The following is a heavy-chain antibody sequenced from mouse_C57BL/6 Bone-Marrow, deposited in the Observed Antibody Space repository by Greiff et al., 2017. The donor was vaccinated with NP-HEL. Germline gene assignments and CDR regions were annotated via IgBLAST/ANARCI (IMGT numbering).Heavy chain of an antibody. CDR2: RWSGGST. CDR3: ARMGIYYEYDWYFDV. CDR1: GFTLTSSG. D-gene: IGHD2-4*01. J-gene: IGHJ1*03. Sequence: VKLMESGPGLVQPSQSLSITCTVSGFTLTSSGVHWVRPSPVTGLEWLGVRWSGGSTDYNAAFLSRLSISKDNSKSQVFFKIHSLQADDTAIYYCARMGIYYEYDWYFDVWGTGTTVTVSS. V-gene: IGHV2-2*01.